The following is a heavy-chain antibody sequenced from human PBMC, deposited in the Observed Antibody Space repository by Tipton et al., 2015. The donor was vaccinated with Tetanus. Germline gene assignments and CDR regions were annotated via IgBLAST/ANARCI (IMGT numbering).Heavy chain of an antibody. J-gene: IGHJ6*02. CDR3: ARHSGWYNFFTGVDA. D-gene: IGHD6-19*01. CDR1: GGSLRSYY. CDR2: IYLSGHT. Sequence: TLSLTCTVSGGSLRSYYWSWIRQSPGKGLEWPGYIYLSGHTKYNPSLQSRVTFSVDTSQNQVSLQLTSVTAADTAVYYCARHSGWYNFFTGVDAWGQGTAVTVSS. V-gene: IGHV4-59*01.